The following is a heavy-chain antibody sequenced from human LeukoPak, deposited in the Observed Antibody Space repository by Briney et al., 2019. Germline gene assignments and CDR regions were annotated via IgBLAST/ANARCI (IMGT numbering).Heavy chain of an antibody. CDR3: AIGYEYYFDY. Sequence: GGSLRLSCAASGFTFSSYGMHWVRQAPGKGLEWVAVISYDGSNKYYADSVKGRFTISRDNSKNTLYLQVNSLRAEDTAVYYCAIGYEYYFDYWGQGTLVTVSS. J-gene: IGHJ4*02. CDR1: GFTFSSYG. D-gene: IGHD6-13*01. V-gene: IGHV3-30*03. CDR2: ISYDGSNK.